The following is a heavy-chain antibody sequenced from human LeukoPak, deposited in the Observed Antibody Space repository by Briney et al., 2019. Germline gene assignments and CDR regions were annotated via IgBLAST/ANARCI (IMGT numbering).Heavy chain of an antibody. Sequence: ASVKVSCKASGYTFTSYGISWVRQATGQGLEWMGWISAYNGNTNYAQKLQGRVTMTTDTSTSTAYMELRSLRSDDTAVYYCARDRRMVVAATPAVDYWGQGTLVTVSS. CDR3: ARDRRMVVAATPAVDY. V-gene: IGHV1-18*01. D-gene: IGHD2-15*01. J-gene: IGHJ4*02. CDR1: GYTFTSYG. CDR2: ISAYNGNT.